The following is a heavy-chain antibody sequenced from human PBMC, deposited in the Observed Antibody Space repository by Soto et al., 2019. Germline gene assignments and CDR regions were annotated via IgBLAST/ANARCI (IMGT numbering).Heavy chain of an antibody. Sequence: GGSLRLSCAASGFTFSSYAMHWVRQAPGKGLEYVSAISSNGGSTYYANSVKGRFTISRDNSKNTLYLQMGSLRAEDMAVYYCGTHSRSRPLYWGQGTLVTVSS. V-gene: IGHV3-64*01. D-gene: IGHD3-22*01. CDR1: GFTFSSYA. CDR3: GTHSRSRPLY. J-gene: IGHJ1*01. CDR2: ISSNGGST.